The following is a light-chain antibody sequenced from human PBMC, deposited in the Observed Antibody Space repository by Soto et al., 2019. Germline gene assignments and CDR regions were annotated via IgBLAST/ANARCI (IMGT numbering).Light chain of an antibody. CDR2: DVS. V-gene: IGLV2-14*03. CDR1: SSDVGGYNY. J-gene: IGLJ3*02. CDR3: SSYTGSSTLMV. Sequence: QSALTQPASVSGSPGQSITISCTGTSSDVGGYNYVSWYQHHPGKAPKLMIYDVSSRPSGVSDRFSGSKSGNTASLTISGLQAEVEADYYCSSYTGSSTLMVFGGGTKLTVL.